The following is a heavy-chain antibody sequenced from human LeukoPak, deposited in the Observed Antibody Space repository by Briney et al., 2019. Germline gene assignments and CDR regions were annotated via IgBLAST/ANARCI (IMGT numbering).Heavy chain of an antibody. CDR2: IYYSGST. CDR1: GGSISSGDYY. Sequence: SETLSLTCTVSGGSISSGDYYWSWIRQPPGKGLEWIGYIYYSGSTYYNPSLKSRVTISVDTSKNQFSLKLSSVTAADTAVYYCARDGNRSSRNWGFDPWGQGTLVTVSS. V-gene: IGHV4-30-4*08. D-gene: IGHD2-2*01. CDR3: ARDGNRSSRNWGFDP. J-gene: IGHJ5*02.